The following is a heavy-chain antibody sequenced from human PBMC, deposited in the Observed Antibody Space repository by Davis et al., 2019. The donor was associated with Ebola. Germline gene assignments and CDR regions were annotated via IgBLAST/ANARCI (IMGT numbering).Heavy chain of an antibody. Sequence: SVKVSCKASGGTFSSYAISWVRQAPGQGLEWMGGIIPIFGTANYAQKFQGRVTITADESTSTAYMELSSLRSEDTAVYYWSRDEHIVVVPAAHYYYGMDVWGQGTTVTVSS. CDR2: IIPIFGTA. CDR1: GGTFSSYA. D-gene: IGHD2-2*01. J-gene: IGHJ6*02. V-gene: IGHV1-69*13. CDR3: SRDEHIVVVPAAHYYYGMDV.